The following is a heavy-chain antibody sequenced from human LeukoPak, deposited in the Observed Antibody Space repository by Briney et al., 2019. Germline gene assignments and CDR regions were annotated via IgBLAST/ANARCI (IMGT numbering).Heavy chain of an antibody. CDR3: ARESVVVAAKRTQIKFDY. CDR1: GGSISSYY. D-gene: IGHD2-15*01. J-gene: IGHJ4*02. Sequence: PSETLSLTCTVSGGSISSYYWSWIRQPPGKGLEWIGYIYYSGSTNYNPSLKSRVTISVDTSKNQFSLKLSSVTAADTAVYYCARESVVVAAKRTQIKFDYWGQGTLVTVSS. V-gene: IGHV4-59*12. CDR2: IYYSGST.